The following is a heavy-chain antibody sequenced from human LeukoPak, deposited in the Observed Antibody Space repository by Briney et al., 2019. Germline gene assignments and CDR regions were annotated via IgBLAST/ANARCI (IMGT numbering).Heavy chain of an antibody. D-gene: IGHD3-10*01. Sequence: SETLSLTCTVSGGSISGYYWSWIRQPPGKGLEWIGYIYYSGSTNYNPSLKSRVTISVDTSKNQFSLKLSSVTAADTAVYYCARGRRKYERMVRGAERGGFDYWGQGTLVTVSS. V-gene: IGHV4-59*12. J-gene: IGHJ4*02. CDR1: GGSISGYY. CDR3: ARGRRKYERMVRGAERGGFDY. CDR2: IYYSGST.